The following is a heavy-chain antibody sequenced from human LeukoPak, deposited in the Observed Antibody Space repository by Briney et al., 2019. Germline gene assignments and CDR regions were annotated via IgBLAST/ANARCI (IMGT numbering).Heavy chain of an antibody. D-gene: IGHD6-19*01. CDR2: IIPVLGIA. CDR3: ARGGIFIAVTGTFDY. Sequence: SVKVSCKASGGTFSSYAINWVRQAPGQGLEWMGRIIPVLGIASYAQKFQGRVTITADESTSTAYMELSSLESEGTAVYYCARGGIFIAVTGTFDYWGQGTLVTVSS. CDR1: GGTFSSYA. J-gene: IGHJ4*02. V-gene: IGHV1-69*04.